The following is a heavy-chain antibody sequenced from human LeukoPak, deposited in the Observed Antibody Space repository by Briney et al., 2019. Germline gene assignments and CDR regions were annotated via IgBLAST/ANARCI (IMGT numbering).Heavy chain of an antibody. CDR2: IYYSGST. D-gene: IGHD3-22*01. V-gene: IGHV4-39*07. CDR3: ARAVAYYYDSSRLYYFDY. CDR1: GGSISSSSYY. Sequence: SETLSLTCTVSGGSISSSSYYWGWIRQPPGKGLEWIGSIYYSGSTYYNPSLKSRVTISVDTSKNQFSLKLSSVTAADTAVYYCARAVAYYYDSSRLYYFDYWGQGTLVTVSS. J-gene: IGHJ4*02.